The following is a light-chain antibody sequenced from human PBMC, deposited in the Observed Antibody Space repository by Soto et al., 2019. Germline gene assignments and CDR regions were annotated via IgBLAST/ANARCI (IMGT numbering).Light chain of an antibody. CDR1: QSISSY. Sequence: DIQMTQSPSSLSASVGDRVTITCRASQSISSYLSWYQQKPGKAPKLLINVASTLQSGVTSRFSGSGSGTDFTLAISSLQPEDCATYYCQQSSSTPQTFGGGTRVEIK. CDR3: QQSSSTPQT. V-gene: IGKV1-39*01. J-gene: IGKJ4*01. CDR2: VAS.